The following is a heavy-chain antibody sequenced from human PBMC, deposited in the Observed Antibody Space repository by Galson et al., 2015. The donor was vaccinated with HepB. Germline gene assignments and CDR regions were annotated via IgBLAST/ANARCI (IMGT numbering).Heavy chain of an antibody. Sequence: ETLSLTCAVYGGSFSGYYWCWIRQPPGKGLEGIGSIYYSGSTYYNPSLKSRVTISVDTSKNQFSLKLSSVTAADTAVYYCWTAQPPWYYGMDVWGQGTTVTVSS. J-gene: IGHJ6*02. CDR1: GGSFSGYY. CDR2: IYYSGST. D-gene: IGHD2-21*02. CDR3: WTAQPPWYYGMDV. V-gene: IGHV4-34*01.